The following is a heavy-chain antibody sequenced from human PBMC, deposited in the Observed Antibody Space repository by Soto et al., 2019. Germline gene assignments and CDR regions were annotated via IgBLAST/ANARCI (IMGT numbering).Heavy chain of an antibody. Sequence: SETLSLTCTVSGGSISSSTYYWGWIRQPPGKGLEWIGVMYYTGNKNYNPSLESRVTMSVDTSKNQFSLKLSSVTPTDTAVYYCARRSSSSLGSLFDPWGRGILVTVSS. V-gene: IGHV4-39*01. D-gene: IGHD6-6*01. CDR1: GGSISSSTYY. CDR3: ARRSSSSLGSLFDP. CDR2: MYYTGNK. J-gene: IGHJ5*02.